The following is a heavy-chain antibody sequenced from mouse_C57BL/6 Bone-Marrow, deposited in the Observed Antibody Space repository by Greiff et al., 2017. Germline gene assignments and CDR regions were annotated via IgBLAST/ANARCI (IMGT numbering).Heavy chain of an antibody. V-gene: IGHV14-2*01. CDR2: IDPEDGET. J-gene: IGHJ4*01. CDR3: ANFQGDYGSSPLYYYAMDY. Sequence: EVQLVESGAELVKPGASVKLSCTASGFNIKDYYMHWVKQRTEQGLEWIGRIDPEDGETKYAPKFQGKATITADTSSNTAYLQLSSLTSEDTAVYYCANFQGDYGSSPLYYYAMDYWGQGTSVTVSS. D-gene: IGHD1-1*01. CDR1: GFNIKDYY.